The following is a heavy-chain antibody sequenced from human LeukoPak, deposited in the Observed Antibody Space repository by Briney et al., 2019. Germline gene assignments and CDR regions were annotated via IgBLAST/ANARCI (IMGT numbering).Heavy chain of an antibody. CDR2: INHSGST. V-gene: IGHV4-34*01. J-gene: IGHJ5*02. CDR3: ARRRQNWNYSRAWFDP. CDR1: GFTFSSYA. Sequence: GSLRLSCAASGFTFSSYAMSWVRQPPGKGLEWIGEINHSGSTNYNPSLKSRVTISVDTSKNQFSLKLSSVTAADTAVYYCARRRQNWNYSRAWFDPWGQGTLVTVSS. D-gene: IGHD1-7*01.